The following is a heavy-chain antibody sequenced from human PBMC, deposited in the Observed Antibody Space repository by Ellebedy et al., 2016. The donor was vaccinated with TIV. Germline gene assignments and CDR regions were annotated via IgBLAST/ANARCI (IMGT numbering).Heavy chain of an antibody. J-gene: IGHJ6*02. CDR1: GFTFSSYA. V-gene: IGHV3-23*01. CDR3: ARGARITIFGVVISYYGMDV. CDR2: ISGSGGST. D-gene: IGHD3-3*01. Sequence: GGSLRLXXAASGFTFSSYAMSWVRQAPGKGLEWVSAISGSGGSTYYADSVKGRFTISRDNSKNTLYLQMNSLRAGDTAVYYCARGARITIFGVVISYYGMDVWGQGTTVTVSS.